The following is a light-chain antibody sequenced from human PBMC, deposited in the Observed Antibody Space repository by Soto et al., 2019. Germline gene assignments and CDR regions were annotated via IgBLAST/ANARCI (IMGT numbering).Light chain of an antibody. CDR1: QSVSSSY. Sequence: EIVLTQSPGTLSLSPGERATLSCRASQSVSSSYLAWYQQKPGQAPRLLIYGASSRDTGIPDRFSGSGSGTDFTLNISSREPEDFAVYYCQQYGSSPPITFGQGTRLEIK. CDR2: GAS. J-gene: IGKJ5*01. CDR3: QQYGSSPPIT. V-gene: IGKV3-20*01.